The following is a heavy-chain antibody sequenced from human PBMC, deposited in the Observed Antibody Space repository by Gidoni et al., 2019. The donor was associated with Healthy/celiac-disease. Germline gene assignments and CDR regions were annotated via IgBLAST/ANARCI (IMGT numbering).Heavy chain of an antibody. CDR2: INHSGST. CDR1: GVSFSGYY. D-gene: IGHD3-10*01. J-gene: IGHJ4*02. Sequence: QVQLQQWGAGLLKPSETLSLTCAVYGVSFSGYYWSWLRQPPGKGLEWIGEINHSGSTNYNPSLKSRVTISVDTSKNQFSLKLSSVAAADTAVYYCARGGRGITMVRGSDYWGQGTLVTVSS. V-gene: IGHV4-34*01. CDR3: ARGGRGITMVRGSDY.